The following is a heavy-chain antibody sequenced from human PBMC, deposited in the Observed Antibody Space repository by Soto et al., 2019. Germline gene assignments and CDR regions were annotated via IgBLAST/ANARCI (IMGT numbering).Heavy chain of an antibody. D-gene: IGHD6-25*01. Sequence: VPLVQSGAEVTKPGSSVKVSCKASGGTFSSYTISWVRQAPGPGLEWMGRIIPILGIANSAQKSQGRVTITADKSTSTADRELSRLRSEDTAVDYCARKGGPAASRGVDDRGQGTLVTVAS. CDR3: ARKGGPAASRGVDD. J-gene: IGHJ4*02. CDR1: GGTFSSYT. V-gene: IGHV1-69*02. CDR2: IIPILGIA.